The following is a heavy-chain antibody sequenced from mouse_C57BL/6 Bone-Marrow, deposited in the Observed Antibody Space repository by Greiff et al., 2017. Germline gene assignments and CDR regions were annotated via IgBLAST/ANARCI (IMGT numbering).Heavy chain of an antibody. CDR3: ARSRVLLCDY. J-gene: IGHJ2*01. D-gene: IGHD2-1*01. V-gene: IGHV1-64*01. CDR1: GYTFTSYW. CDR2: IHPNSGST. Sequence: QVQPQQPGAELVKPGASVKLSCKASGYTFTSYWMHWVKQRPGQGLEWIGMIHPNSGSTNYNEKFKSKATLTVDKSSSTAYMQLSSLTSEDSAVYYCARSRVLLCDYWGQGTTLTVSS.